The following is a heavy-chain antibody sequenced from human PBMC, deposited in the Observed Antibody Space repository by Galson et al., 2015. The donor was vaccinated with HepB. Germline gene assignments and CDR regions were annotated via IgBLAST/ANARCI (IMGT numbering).Heavy chain of an antibody. J-gene: IGHJ5*02. V-gene: IGHV5-51*01. D-gene: IGHD3-3*01. CDR1: GYSFTCYW. CDR2: IYPGDSDT. CDR3: ARHGLGGEIRFLEWCDWFDP. Sequence: QSGAEVKKPGESLKISCKGSGYSFTCYWIGWVRQMPGKGLEWMGIIYPGDSDTRYSPSFQGQVTISADKSISTAYLQWSSLKASDTAMYYCARHGLGGEIRFLEWCDWFDPWGQGTLVTVSS.